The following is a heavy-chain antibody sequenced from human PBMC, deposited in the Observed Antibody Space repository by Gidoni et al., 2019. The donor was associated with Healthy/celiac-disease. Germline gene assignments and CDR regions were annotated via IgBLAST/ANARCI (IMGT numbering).Heavy chain of an antibody. D-gene: IGHD1-26*01. CDR3: ASGRYFQPNY. CDR1: GFTFSSSD. CDR2: ISYDGDNK. V-gene: IGHV3-30*03. J-gene: IGHJ4*02. Sequence: QVQLVESEGGVVQPGRSLRLSCAASGFTFSSSDMHWVRQAPGKGLEWVALISYDGDNKYYADSVKGRFTISRDNSKNTLYLQMNSLRAEDTAVYYCASGRYFQPNYWGQGTLVTVSS.